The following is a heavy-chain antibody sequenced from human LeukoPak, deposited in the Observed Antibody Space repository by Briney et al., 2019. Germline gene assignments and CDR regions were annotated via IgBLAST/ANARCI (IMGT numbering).Heavy chain of an antibody. J-gene: IGHJ1*01. CDR1: GGSISGYY. CDR3: ARYGSGSYSDDHFQH. Sequence: SETLSLSCTVSGGSISGYYWSWLRQPPGKGLEWIGFIYYSGSTKYNPSLKSRVTISVDTSKNQFSLKLTSVTAADTAVYYCARYGSGSYSDDHFQHWGQGTLVTVSS. D-gene: IGHD3-10*01. V-gene: IGHV4-59*08. CDR2: IYYSGST.